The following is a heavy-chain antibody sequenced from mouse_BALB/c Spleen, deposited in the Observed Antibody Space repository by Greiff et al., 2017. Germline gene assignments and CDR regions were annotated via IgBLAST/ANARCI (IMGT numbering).Heavy chain of an antibody. J-gene: IGHJ3*01. CDR3: ARSSTMISWFAY. CDR1: GYTFTSYY. CDR2: IYPGNVNT. V-gene: IGHV1S56*01. D-gene: IGHD2-4*01. Sequence: QVQLQQSGPELVKPGASVRISCKASGYTFTSYYIHWVKQRPGQGLEWIGWIYPGNVNTKYNEKFKGKATLTADKSSSTAYMQLSSLTSEDSAVYFCARSSTMISWFAYWGQGTLVTVSA.